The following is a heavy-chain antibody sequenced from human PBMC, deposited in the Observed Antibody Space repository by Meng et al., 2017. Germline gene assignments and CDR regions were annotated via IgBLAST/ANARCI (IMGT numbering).Heavy chain of an antibody. D-gene: IGHD5-12*01. CDR2: INPNSGGT. CDR3: ARSIVATMVFDY. J-gene: IGHJ4*02. CDR1: GYTFTGYY. Sequence: VELVQSGAEVKKPGASVKVSGKASGYTFTGYYMHWVRQAPGQGLEWMGRINPNSGGTNYAQKFQGRVTMTRDTSISTAYMELSRLRSDDTAVYYCARSIVATMVFDYWGQGTLVTVSS. V-gene: IGHV1-2*06.